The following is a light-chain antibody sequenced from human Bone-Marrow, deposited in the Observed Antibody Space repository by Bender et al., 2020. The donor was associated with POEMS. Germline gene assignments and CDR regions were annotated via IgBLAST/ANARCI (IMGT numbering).Light chain of an antibody. V-gene: IGLV2-14*03. CDR2: GVT. CDR1: NSDIGTYNF. CDR3: SSYTSASTLEV. J-gene: IGLJ3*02. Sequence: QSALTQRASVSGSPGQSITISCTGTNSDIGTYNFVSWYQQHPGKAPKLMIYGVTNRPSGVSNRFSGSKSDNTASLTVSGLQADDEADYYCSSYTSASTLEVFGGGTKLTVL.